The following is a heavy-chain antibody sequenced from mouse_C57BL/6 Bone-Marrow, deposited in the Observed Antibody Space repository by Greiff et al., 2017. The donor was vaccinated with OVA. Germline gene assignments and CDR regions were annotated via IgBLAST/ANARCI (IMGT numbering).Heavy chain of an antibody. D-gene: IGHD1-1*01. V-gene: IGHV2-2*01. Sequence: GFSLTVYGVHWVRQCPGKGLEWLGVIWSGGSTDYNAAFISRLSISKDNSKSQVFFKMNSLQADDTAIYYCATWYGSPFDYWGQGTTLTVSS. J-gene: IGHJ2*01. CDR2: IWSGGST. CDR1: GFSLTVYG. CDR3: ATWYGSPFDY.